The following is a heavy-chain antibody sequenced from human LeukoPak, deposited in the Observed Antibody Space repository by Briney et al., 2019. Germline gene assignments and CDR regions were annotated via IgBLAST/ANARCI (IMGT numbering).Heavy chain of an antibody. D-gene: IGHD6-13*01. CDR1: GYTFTSYG. CDR3: ARDKGSRIAAAGTGRREFDP. CDR2: ISAYNGNT. J-gene: IGHJ5*02. V-gene: IGHV1-18*01. Sequence: ASVKVSCKASGYTFTSYGISWVRQAPGQGLEWMGWISAYNGNTNYAQKLQGRVTMTTDTSTSTAYMELRSLRSDDTAVYYCARDKGSRIAAAGTGRREFDPWGQGTLVTVSS.